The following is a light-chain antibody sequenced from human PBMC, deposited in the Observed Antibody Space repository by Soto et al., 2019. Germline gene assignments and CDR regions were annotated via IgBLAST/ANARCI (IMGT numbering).Light chain of an antibody. CDR1: QRISGW. J-gene: IGKJ1*01. CDR3: QQYDSYLGT. Sequence: DIPMTQSPSTLSASLGDRVTITCRASQRISGWVAWYQQKPGNAPKLLIYDVSALPRGVPARFSGSGSGTDFTLTITSLQPDDFATYYCQQYDSYLGTFGQGTRVEIK. CDR2: DVS. V-gene: IGKV1-5*01.